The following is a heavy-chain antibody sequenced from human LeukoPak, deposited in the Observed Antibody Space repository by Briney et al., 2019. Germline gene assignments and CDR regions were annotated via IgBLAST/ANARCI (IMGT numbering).Heavy chain of an antibody. CDR1: GGSIRSYY. V-gene: IGHV4-59*01. J-gene: IGHJ4*02. CDR3: ARDYGGNSDYFDY. CDR2: IYYSGST. Sequence: SETLSLTCTVSGGSIRSYYWSWIRQPPGKGLEWIGYIYYSGSTNYNPPLKSRVTISVDTSKNQFSLKLSSVTAADTAVYYCARDYGGNSDYFDYWGQGTLVTVSS. D-gene: IGHD4-23*01.